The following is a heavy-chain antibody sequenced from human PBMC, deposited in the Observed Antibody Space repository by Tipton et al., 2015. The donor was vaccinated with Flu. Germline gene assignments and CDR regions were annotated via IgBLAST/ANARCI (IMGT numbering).Heavy chain of an antibody. CDR3: ARDSNIATPFDY. CDR2: IIPIFGTA. D-gene: IGHD2/OR15-2a*01. J-gene: IGHJ4*02. V-gene: IGHV1-69*01. Sequence: QVQLVQSGAEVKKPGSSVKVSCKASGGIFTTYGFFWVRQAPGQGLEWMGGIIPIFGTANYAQKFQDRVTITADESTSTAYMELTSLRSEDTAVYYCARDSNIATPFDYWGQGTLVTVSS. CDR1: GGIFTTYG.